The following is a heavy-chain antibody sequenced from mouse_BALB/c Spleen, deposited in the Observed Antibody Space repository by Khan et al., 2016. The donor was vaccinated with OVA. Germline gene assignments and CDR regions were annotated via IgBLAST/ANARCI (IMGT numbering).Heavy chain of an antibody. V-gene: IGHV9-1*02. CDR1: GYTFTNYG. CDR2: INTYTGEP. J-gene: IGHJ1*01. Sequence: QIQLVQSGPELKKPGETVKISCKASGYTFTNYGMNWVKQAPGKGLKWMGWINTYTGEPTYTDDFKGRFAFSLETSASTAYLQINNFKNEDMATYFCARGASYWYFDVWGAGTTVTVSS. CDR3: ARGASYWYFDV.